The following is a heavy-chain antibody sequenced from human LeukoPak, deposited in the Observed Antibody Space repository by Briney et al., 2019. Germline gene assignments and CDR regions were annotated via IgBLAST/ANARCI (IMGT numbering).Heavy chain of an antibody. D-gene: IGHD4-11*01. CDR3: ARVGDYSAED. CDR2: IYSGGNT. Sequence: GESLRLSCAASGIIVSSNYMIWVRQAPGKGLEWVSVIYSGGNTYYADSVKGRFTISRDNSKNTLYLQMNSLRDEDTAVYHCARVGDYSAEDWGQGTLVTVSS. V-gene: IGHV3-66*02. CDR1: GIIVSSNY. J-gene: IGHJ4*02.